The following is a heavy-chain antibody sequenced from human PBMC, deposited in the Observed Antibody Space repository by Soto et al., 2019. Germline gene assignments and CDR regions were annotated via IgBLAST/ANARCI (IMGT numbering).Heavy chain of an antibody. D-gene: IGHD2-15*01. V-gene: IGHV3-48*01. J-gene: IGHJ6*02. Sequence: PGGSLRLSCAASGFTFSSYSMNWVRQAPGKGLEWVSYISSSSSTIYYADSVKGRFTISRDNAKNSLYLQMNSLRAEDTAVHYCARGGRNCSGGSCYSDYYYGMDVWGQGTTVTVSS. CDR3: ARGGRNCSGGSCYSDYYYGMDV. CDR1: GFTFSSYS. CDR2: ISSSSSTI.